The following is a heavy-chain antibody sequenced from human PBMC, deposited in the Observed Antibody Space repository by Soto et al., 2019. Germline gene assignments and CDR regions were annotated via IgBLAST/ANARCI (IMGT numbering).Heavy chain of an antibody. J-gene: IGHJ4*02. D-gene: IGHD3-22*01. CDR1: GYTFARYG. Sequence: QIQLVQSGTEVKKPGASVKVSCKASGYTFARYGIIWVRQAPGRGLEWMGWISVYNGNTKSGKNLQGRVTMTTDTSTSTAYMELRSLRSDDTAVYYCARYYYNSGGYYYYFDHWGQGTLVTVSS. CDR3: ARYYYNSGGYYYYFDH. V-gene: IGHV1-18*01. CDR2: ISVYNGNT.